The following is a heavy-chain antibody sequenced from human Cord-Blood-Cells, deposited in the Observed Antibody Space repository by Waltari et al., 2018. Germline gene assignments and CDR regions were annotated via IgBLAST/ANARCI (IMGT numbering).Heavy chain of an antibody. CDR1: GGTFSSYA. D-gene: IGHD4-17*01. V-gene: IGHV1-69*01. J-gene: IGHJ4*02. CDR2: IIPIFGTA. CDR3: ARGPDSMTTVTNFDY. Sequence: QVQLVQSGAEVKKPGSSVKVSCKASGGTFSSYAISCVRQAPGQGLDGMGGIIPIFGTANYAQKFQGRVTITADESTSTAYMELSSLRSEDTAVYYCARGPDSMTTVTNFDYWGQGTLVTVSS.